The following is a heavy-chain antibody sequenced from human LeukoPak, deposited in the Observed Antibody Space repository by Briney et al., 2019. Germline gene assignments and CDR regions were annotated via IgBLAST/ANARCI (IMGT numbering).Heavy chain of an antibody. J-gene: IGHJ3*02. CDR1: GFTFSSYA. Sequence: GGSLRLSCAASGFTFSSYAMSWVRQAPGKGLEWVSAISGSGGSTYYADSVKGRFTISRDNSKNTLYLQMNSLRAEDTAVYYCAKGEYSSSPGAYHDAFDIWGQGTMVTVSS. D-gene: IGHD6-6*01. CDR3: AKGEYSSSPGAYHDAFDI. V-gene: IGHV3-23*01. CDR2: ISGSGGST.